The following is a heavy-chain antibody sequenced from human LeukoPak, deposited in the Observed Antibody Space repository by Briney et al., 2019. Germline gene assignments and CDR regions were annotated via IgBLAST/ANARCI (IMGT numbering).Heavy chain of an antibody. CDR2: VNPNGGDT. V-gene: IGHV1-2*02. D-gene: IGHD3-3*01. CDR1: GYSFAGYH. J-gene: IGHJ4*02. Sequence: ASVKVSCKSSGYSFAGYHMHWVRQAPGQGLEWMGWVNPNGGDTNYAQKFQGRVTMTRDTSVSTAYMELSGLRSDDTAVYYCARVADFRSGYNDYWGQGTLVSVSS. CDR3: ARVADFRSGYNDY.